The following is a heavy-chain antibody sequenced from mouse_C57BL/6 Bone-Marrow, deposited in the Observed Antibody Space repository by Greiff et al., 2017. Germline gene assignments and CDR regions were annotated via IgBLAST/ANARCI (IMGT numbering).Heavy chain of an antibody. D-gene: IGHD2-4*01. CDR1: GSTFTDYN. V-gene: IGHV1-39*01. J-gene: IGHJ4*01. CDR3: ARGYDYDYAMDY. CDR2: INPNYGTT. Sequence: VQLQQSGPELVKPGASVKISCKASGSTFTDYNMNWVKQSNGKSLEWIGVINPNYGTTSYNQKFKGKATLTVDQSSSTAYMQLNSRTSEDSAVYYWARGYDYDYAMDYWGQGTSVTVSS.